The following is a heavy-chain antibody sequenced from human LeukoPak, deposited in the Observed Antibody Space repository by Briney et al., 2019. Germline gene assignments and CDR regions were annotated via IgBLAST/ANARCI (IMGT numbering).Heavy chain of an antibody. CDR2: ISSSGSTI. Sequence: GGSLRLSCAASGFTFSSYEMNWVRQAPGKGLEWVPYISSSGSTIYYADSVKGRFTISRDNAKNSLYLQMNSLKTEDTAVYCCTTDWEIWDIVVVPAATGSDYWGQGTLVTVSS. CDR1: GFTFSSYE. V-gene: IGHV3-48*03. CDR3: TTDWEIWDIVVVPAATGSDY. D-gene: IGHD2-2*01. J-gene: IGHJ4*02.